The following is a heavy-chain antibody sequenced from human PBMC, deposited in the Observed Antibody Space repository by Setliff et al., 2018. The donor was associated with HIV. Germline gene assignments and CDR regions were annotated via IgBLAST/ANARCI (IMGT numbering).Heavy chain of an antibody. CDR2: INPNNGGT. CDR1: GFLVTGYD. Sequence: ASVKVSCKALGFLVTGYDVHWVRQAPGHGPEWLGRINPNNGGTNYAQKFQGRVTMSLDTSTSTVYLELKALTSDDTAVYYCVRPRVFDSFDVWGPGTMVTVSS. V-gene: IGHV1-2*06. CDR3: VRPRVFDSFDV. J-gene: IGHJ3*01.